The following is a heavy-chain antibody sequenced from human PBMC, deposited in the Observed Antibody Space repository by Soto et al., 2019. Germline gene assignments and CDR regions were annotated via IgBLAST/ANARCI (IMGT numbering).Heavy chain of an antibody. CDR1: GYPFTGYS. CDR2: ISAYSGDT. J-gene: IGHJ4*02. V-gene: IGHV1-18*01. Sequence: QIQLVQSGAEVKKPGASVKVSCKASGYPFTGYSVGWVRQAPGQGPEWMGWISAYSGDTYSAQRFQDRLTMTTDASTSTAYMDLRSLRSDDTAVYYCARPSGSYGDYAWSLKYWGQGTLVTVSS. CDR3: ARPSGSYGDYAWSLKY. D-gene: IGHD4-17*01.